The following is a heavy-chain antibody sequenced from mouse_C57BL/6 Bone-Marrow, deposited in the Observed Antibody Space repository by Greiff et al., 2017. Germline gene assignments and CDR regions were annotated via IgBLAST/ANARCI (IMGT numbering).Heavy chain of an antibody. CDR2: ISSGGSYT. J-gene: IGHJ3*01. CDR3: ARPIYYYGSAWFAY. V-gene: IGHV5-6*01. D-gene: IGHD1-1*01. CDR1: GFTFSSYG. Sequence: VKLMESGGDLVKPGGSLKLSCAASGFTFSSYGMSWVRQTPDKRLEWVATISSGGSYTYYPDSVKGRFTISRDNAKNTLYLQMSSLKSEDTAMYYCARPIYYYGSAWFAYWGQGTLVTVSA.